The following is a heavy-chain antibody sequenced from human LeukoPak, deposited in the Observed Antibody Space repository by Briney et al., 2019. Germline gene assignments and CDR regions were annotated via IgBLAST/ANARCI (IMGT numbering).Heavy chain of an antibody. V-gene: IGHV3-15*01. CDR3: TTGSGYYSRFDY. D-gene: IGHD3-22*01. CDR2: IKSKTDVGTT. CDR1: GFTFSSYA. Sequence: GGSLRLSCAASGFTFSSYAMSWVRQAPGKGLGWVGHIKSKTDVGTTDYAAPVKGRFTISRDDSKNTLYLQMNSLKTEDTGVYYCTTGSGYYSRFDYWGQGTLVSVSS. J-gene: IGHJ4*02.